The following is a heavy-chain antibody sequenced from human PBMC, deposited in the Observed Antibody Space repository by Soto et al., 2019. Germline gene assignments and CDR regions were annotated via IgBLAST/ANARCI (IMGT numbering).Heavy chain of an antibody. D-gene: IGHD3-16*01. Sequence: PGESRKISCQGSGYSFTIYWIGWVRQMPGKGLEWMGIIYPGDSDTRYSPSFQGQVTVSADKCISTAYLQWSSLKASDTAMYYCARQNPVPWEWGSFDYGGEGTLVSVSS. V-gene: IGHV5-51*01. CDR1: GYSFTIYW. J-gene: IGHJ4*02. CDR3: ARQNPVPWEWGSFDY. CDR2: IYPGDSDT.